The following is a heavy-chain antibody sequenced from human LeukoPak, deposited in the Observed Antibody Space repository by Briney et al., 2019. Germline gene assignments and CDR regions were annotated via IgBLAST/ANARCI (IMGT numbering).Heavy chain of an antibody. D-gene: IGHD2-21*01. J-gene: IGHJ4*02. Sequence: GGSLRLSCAASDFSFATYGMGWVRQAPGRGLEWVSSVSGGDPTTYYADSVKGRFTISRDNSKNTLYLQMNSLRAEDAAVYFCAKAPVTSCRGAYCYPFDSWGQGTLVTVSS. CDR1: DFSFATYG. V-gene: IGHV3-23*01. CDR2: VSGGDPTT. CDR3: AKAPVTSCRGAYCYPFDS.